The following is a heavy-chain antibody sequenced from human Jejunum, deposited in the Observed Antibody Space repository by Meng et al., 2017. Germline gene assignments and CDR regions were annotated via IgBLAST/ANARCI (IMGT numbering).Heavy chain of an antibody. CDR1: GGSSSGFY. Sequence: QEQLQQWGAGLLKPSETLSLTCAVYGGSSSGFYLSWIRQPPGKGLEWIGEIHPSGSTDYNPSLKSRLTISLDTSKNQFSLSLNSATAADTGIYYCTRGTDRAKSGDYWGQGTLVTVSS. J-gene: IGHJ4*02. CDR3: TRGTDRAKSGDY. V-gene: IGHV4-34*01. D-gene: IGHD1-14*01. CDR2: IHPSGST.